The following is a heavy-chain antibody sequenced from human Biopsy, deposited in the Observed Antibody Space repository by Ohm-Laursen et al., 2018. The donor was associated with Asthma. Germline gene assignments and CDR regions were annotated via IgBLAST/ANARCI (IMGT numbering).Heavy chain of an antibody. CDR3: AKRGSYFDY. J-gene: IGHJ4*02. CDR2: ISGSGGST. D-gene: IGHD1-26*01. CDR1: GFTFSSYA. V-gene: IGHV3-23*01. Sequence: SLRLSCAASGFTFSSYAMSWVRQAPGKGLEWVSAISGSGGSTYYADSVKGRFTISRDKSKNTLYMQMNSLRAEDTAAYYCAKRGSYFDYWGQGTLVTVSS.